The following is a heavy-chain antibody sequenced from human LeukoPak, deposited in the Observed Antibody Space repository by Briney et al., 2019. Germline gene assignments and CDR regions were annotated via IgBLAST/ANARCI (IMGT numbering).Heavy chain of an antibody. CDR3: ARLQRSYYYGSGSYPYYFDY. CDR2: INHSGST. V-gene: IGHV4-38-2*02. D-gene: IGHD3-10*01. CDR1: GYSISSGYY. Sequence: PSETLSLTCTVSGYSISSGYYWGWIRQPPGKGLEWIGEINHSGSTNYNPSLKSRVTISVDTSKNQFSLKLSSVTAADTAVYYCARLQRSYYYGSGSYPYYFDYWGQGTLVTVSS. J-gene: IGHJ4*02.